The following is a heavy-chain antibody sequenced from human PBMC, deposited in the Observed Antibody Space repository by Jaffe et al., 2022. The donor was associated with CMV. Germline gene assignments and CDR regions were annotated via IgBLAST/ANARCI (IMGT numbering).Heavy chain of an antibody. CDR1: GFTFSSSA. CDR3: AKDKGYFDRFDP. V-gene: IGHV3-23*01. J-gene: IGHJ5*02. Sequence: EVQLLESGGGLVQPGGSLRLSCAASGFTFSSSAMSWVRQTPGKGLEWVSAISGSAGSTYYADSVKGRFTISRDNSKNTLYLQMNSLRAEDTAVYYCAKDKGYFDRFDPWGQGTLVTVSS. CDR2: ISGSAGST. D-gene: IGHD3-9*01.